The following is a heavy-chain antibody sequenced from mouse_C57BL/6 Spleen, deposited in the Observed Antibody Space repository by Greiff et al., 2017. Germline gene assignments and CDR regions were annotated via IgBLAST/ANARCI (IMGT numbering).Heavy chain of an antibody. V-gene: IGHV3-6*01. Sequence: EVQLQESGPGLVKPSQSLSLTCSVTGYSIPSGYYWNWIRQFPGNKLEWMGYISYDGSNNYNPSLKNRISITRDTSKNQFFLKLNSVTTEDTATYYCAREDYDYAMDYWGQGTSVTVSS. D-gene: IGHD1-1*01. CDR3: AREDYDYAMDY. CDR1: GYSIPSGYY. J-gene: IGHJ4*01. CDR2: ISYDGSN.